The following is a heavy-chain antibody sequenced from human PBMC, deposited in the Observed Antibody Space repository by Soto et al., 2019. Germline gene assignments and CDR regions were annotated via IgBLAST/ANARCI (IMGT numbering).Heavy chain of an antibody. V-gene: IGHV4-30-2*03. J-gene: IGHJ3*02. CDR1: GGSISSGGYS. D-gene: IGHD3-22*01. Sequence: PSETLSLTCAVSGGSISSGGYSWSWIRQPPGKGLEWIGYIYHSGSTNYNPSLESRVTISVDTSKNQFSLKLSSVTAADTAVYYCARQTDSYYTFDAFDIWGQGTMVTVPS. CDR3: ARQTDSYYTFDAFDI. CDR2: IYHSGST.